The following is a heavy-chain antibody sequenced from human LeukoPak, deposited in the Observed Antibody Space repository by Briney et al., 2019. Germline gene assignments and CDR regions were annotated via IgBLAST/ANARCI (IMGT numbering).Heavy chain of an antibody. Sequence: GRSLRLSCAASGFTFSGYGMHWVRQAPGKGLEWVSSISSSSSYIYYADSVKGRFTISRDNAKNSLYLQMNSLRAEDTAVYYCARGPWREVALTYYFDYWGQGTLVIVSS. CDR2: ISSSSSYI. CDR1: GFTFSGYG. V-gene: IGHV3-21*01. D-gene: IGHD1-26*01. J-gene: IGHJ4*02. CDR3: ARGPWREVALTYYFDY.